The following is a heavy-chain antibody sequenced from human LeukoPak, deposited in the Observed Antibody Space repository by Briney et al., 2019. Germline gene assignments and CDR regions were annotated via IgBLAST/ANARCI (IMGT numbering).Heavy chain of an antibody. J-gene: IGHJ3*02. CDR1: GVTLSSHY. CDR2: IFYTGRN. D-gene: IGHD3-22*01. Sequence: SETLSLTCTASGVTLSSHYWSWIRQPPGKGLEWIGYIFYTGRNRHNPSLQSGVTISVDTSMNHFSVKLTSVTAADTAAYYCVRLTDNDSGGHPDTFDMSDQRRIASVSS. V-gene: IGHV4-59*11. CDR3: VRLTDNDSGGHPDTFDM.